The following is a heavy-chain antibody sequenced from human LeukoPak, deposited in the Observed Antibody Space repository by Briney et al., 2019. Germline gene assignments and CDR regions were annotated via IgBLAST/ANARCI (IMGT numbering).Heavy chain of an antibody. J-gene: IGHJ3*02. D-gene: IGHD3-3*01. V-gene: IGHV3-7*03. Sequence: GGSLRLSCAASGFTFSSYWMSWVRQAPGKGLEWVANIKQDGSEKYYVDSVKGRFTISRDNSKNTLYLQMNSLRAEDTAVYYCARDNRMSGYYAYAFDIWGQGTMVTVSS. CDR1: GFTFSSYW. CDR3: ARDNRMSGYYAYAFDI. CDR2: IKQDGSEK.